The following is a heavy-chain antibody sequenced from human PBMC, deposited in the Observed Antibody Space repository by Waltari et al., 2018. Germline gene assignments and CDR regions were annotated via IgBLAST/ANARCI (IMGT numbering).Heavy chain of an antibody. Sequence: QAQLQESGPRLVKPSETLSLACTVSGGSISSHYWTWIRQPPGKGLEWMGYISFSGTTTYSPSLKSRVTISVDTSKNQVSLKLNSVTAADTAVYYCARDRDDSSGTDALDIWGQGTMVTVSS. CDR3: ARDRDDSSGTDALDI. CDR2: ISFSGTT. D-gene: IGHD3-22*01. J-gene: IGHJ3*02. V-gene: IGHV4-59*11. CDR1: GGSISSHY.